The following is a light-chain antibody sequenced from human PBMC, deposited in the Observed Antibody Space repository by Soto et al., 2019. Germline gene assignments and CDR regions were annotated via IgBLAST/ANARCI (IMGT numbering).Light chain of an antibody. V-gene: IGKV1-9*01. Sequence: DIQLTQSPSFLSASVGDRVTVTCRASQGISSYLAWYQKKPGKAPNLLIYDAATLQSGVPSRFSGSGSGTEFTLTISSLQSEDFAVYYCQQYDEWPLTFGGGTKVEIK. CDR2: DAA. CDR1: QGISSY. J-gene: IGKJ4*01. CDR3: QQYDEWPLT.